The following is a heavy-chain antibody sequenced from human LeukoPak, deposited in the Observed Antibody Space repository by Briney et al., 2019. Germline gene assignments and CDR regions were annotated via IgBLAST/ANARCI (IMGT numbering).Heavy chain of an antibody. D-gene: IGHD2-15*01. CDR3: VRGFCSGATCYHFDY. CDR2: FYYSGSD. Sequence: PSETLSLTCTVSGASITSYCWNWVRQPPGKGLEWIGYFYYSGSDNYNPSLKSRITISVDTSKNQFSLKLSSVTAADTAVYYCVRGFCSGATCYHFDYWGQGTLVTVSS. V-gene: IGHV4-59*01. J-gene: IGHJ4*02. CDR1: GASITSYC.